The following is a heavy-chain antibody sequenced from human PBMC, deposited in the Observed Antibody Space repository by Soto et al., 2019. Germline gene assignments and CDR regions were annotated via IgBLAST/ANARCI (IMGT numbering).Heavy chain of an antibody. CDR3: AREGNYYDSSGYYGNWFDP. D-gene: IGHD3-22*01. V-gene: IGHV4-61*01. Sequence: PSETLSLTCTVSGGSVSSGSYYWSWIRQPPGKGLEWIGYIYYSGSTNYNPSLKSRVTISVDTSKNQFSLKLSSVTAADTAVYYCAREGNYYDSSGYYGNWFDPWGQGTLVTVSS. J-gene: IGHJ5*02. CDR1: GGSVSSGSYY. CDR2: IYYSGST.